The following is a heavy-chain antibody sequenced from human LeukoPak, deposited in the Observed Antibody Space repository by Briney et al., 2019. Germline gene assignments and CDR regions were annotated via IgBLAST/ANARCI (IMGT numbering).Heavy chain of an antibody. CDR3: ARKTLGIRLFYFDY. CDR1: GGSISTSDYY. Sequence: PSETLSLTCTVSGGSISTSDYYWGWIRQPPGKGLEWIGSMFYRGNTYYNPSLKSRVTISVDTSKNQFSLKLSSVTAAGTAVYFCARKTLGIRLFYFDYWGQGTLVTVSS. J-gene: IGHJ4*02. V-gene: IGHV4-39*01. CDR2: MFYRGNT. D-gene: IGHD3-16*01.